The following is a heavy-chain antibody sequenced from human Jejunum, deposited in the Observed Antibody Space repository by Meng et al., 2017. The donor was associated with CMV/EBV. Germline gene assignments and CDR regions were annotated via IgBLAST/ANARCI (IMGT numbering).Heavy chain of an antibody. V-gene: IGHV4-4*07. J-gene: IGHJ4*02. CDR3: AREESVGIAVTGTFDY. D-gene: IGHD6-19*01. CDR1: SDSISSHF. CDR2: IYSSGST. Sequence: QVAAQGSGSGLVKPSEPLSPNCTVSSDSISSHFWSWIRQPAGKGLEWIGRIYSSGSTFYNPSLKSRVTMSVDTSKNQFSLSLASVTAADTAIYFCAREESVGIAVTGTFDYWGQGILVTVSS.